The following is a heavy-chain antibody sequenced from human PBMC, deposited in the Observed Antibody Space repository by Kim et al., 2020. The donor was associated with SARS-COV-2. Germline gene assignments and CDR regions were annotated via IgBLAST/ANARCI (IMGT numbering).Heavy chain of an antibody. CDR1: GGPISSSTYY. V-gene: IGHV4-39*07. D-gene: IGHD3-10*01. CDR2: IYYSGTT. Sequence: SETLSLTCTVSGGPISSSTYYWGWIRQPPGKGLEWIGSIYYSGTTYYNPSLKSRVTISVDTSKNQFSLKLSSVTAADTAVYYCARDLRGSGPPDYWGQGT. J-gene: IGHJ4*02. CDR3: ARDLRGSGPPDY.